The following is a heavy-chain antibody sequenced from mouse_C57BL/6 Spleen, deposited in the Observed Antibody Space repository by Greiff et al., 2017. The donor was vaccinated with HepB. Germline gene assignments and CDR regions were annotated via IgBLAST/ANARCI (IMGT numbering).Heavy chain of an antibody. V-gene: IGHV5-4*01. D-gene: IGHD2-2*01. Sequence: EVHLVESGGGLVKPGGSLKLSCAASGFTFSSYAMSWVRQTPEKRLEWVATISDGGSYTYYPDNVKGRFTISRDNAKNNLYLQMSHLKSEDTAMYYCARDLLRVRGSWFAYWGQGTLVTVSA. J-gene: IGHJ3*01. CDR1: GFTFSSYA. CDR3: ARDLLRVRGSWFAY. CDR2: ISDGGSYT.